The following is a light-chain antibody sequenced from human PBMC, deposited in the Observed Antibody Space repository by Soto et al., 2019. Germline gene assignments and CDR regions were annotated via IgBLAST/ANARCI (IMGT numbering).Light chain of an antibody. CDR2: GAS. CDR3: QQYGRSPWT. V-gene: IGKV3-20*01. Sequence: IVLTQSPGTLSLSPGESATLSCRASQSISSSYLAWYQQKPGQAPGLLIYGASSRATGIPDRFGGSGSGTDFTLTISRLEPEDFAVYYCQQYGRSPWTFGQGTKVDIK. CDR1: QSISSSY. J-gene: IGKJ1*01.